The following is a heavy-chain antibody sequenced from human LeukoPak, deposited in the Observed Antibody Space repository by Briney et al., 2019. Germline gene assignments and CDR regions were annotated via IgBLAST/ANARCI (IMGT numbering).Heavy chain of an antibody. CDR1: GGSISSYY. CDR3: ARLPKWAYPIAARDY. CDR2: IYYSGST. J-gene: IGHJ4*02. V-gene: IGHV4-59*08. D-gene: IGHD6-25*01. Sequence: SETLSLTCTVSGGSISSYYWSWIRQPPGKGLEWIGYIYYSGSTNYNPSLKSRVTISVDTSKNQFSLKLSSVTAADTAVYYCARLPKWAYPIAARDYWGQGTLVTVSS.